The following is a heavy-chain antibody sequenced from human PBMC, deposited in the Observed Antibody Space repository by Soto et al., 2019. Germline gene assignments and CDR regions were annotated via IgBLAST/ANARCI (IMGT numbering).Heavy chain of an antibody. V-gene: IGHV4-59*01. CDR2: IYYSGST. CDR3: ARGSSGYGDY. J-gene: IGHJ4*02. D-gene: IGHD3-22*01. Sequence: SETLSLTCTVSGGSISSYYWSWIRQPPGKGLEWIGYIYYSGSTNYNPSLKSRVTISVDTSKNQFSLKLSSVTAADTAVYYCARGSSGYGDYWGQGTLVTVSS. CDR1: GGSISSYY.